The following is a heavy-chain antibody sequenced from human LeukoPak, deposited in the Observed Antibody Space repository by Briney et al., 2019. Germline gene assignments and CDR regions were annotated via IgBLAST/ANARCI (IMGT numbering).Heavy chain of an antibody. CDR1: GFSLSTSAMC. J-gene: IGHJ4*02. Sequence: SGPALVKPTQTLTLTCTFSGFSLSTSAMCVSWIRQPPGKALEWLARIDWDDDKFYSTSLKTRLTISKDTSSNQVVLTMTNMDPVDTATYYCARGTYGSGSFHPFDYWGQGTLDTVSS. V-gene: IGHV2-70*17. CDR2: IDWDDDK. D-gene: IGHD3-10*01. CDR3: ARGTYGSGSFHPFDY.